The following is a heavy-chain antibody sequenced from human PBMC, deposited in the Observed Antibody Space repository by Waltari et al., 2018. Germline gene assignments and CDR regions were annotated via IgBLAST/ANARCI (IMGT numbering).Heavy chain of an antibody. D-gene: IGHD6-19*01. CDR3: ARDKQWTHAPYYFDY. CDR2: ISSSSSTI. V-gene: IGHV3-48*01. Sequence: EVQLVESGGGLVQPGGSLRLSCAASGFTFSSYTMNWVRQAPGKGLEWVSYISSSSSTIYYADSGKGRFTISRDNAKNSLYLQMNSLRAEDTAVYYCARDKQWTHAPYYFDYWGQGTLVTVSS. CDR1: GFTFSSYT. J-gene: IGHJ4*02.